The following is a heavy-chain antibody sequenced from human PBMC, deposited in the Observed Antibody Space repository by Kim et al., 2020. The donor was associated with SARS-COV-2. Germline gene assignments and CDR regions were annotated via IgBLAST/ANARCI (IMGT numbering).Heavy chain of an antibody. V-gene: IGHV3-23*01. CDR2: ISGSGGST. CDR3: AKDLNRGYSSSWFFDY. CDR1: GFTFSSYA. D-gene: IGHD6-13*01. J-gene: IGHJ4*02. Sequence: GGSLRLSCAASGFTFSSYAMSWVRQAPGKGLEWVSAISGSGGSTYYADSVKGRFTISRDNSKNTLYLQMNSLRAEDTAVYYCAKDLNRGYSSSWFFDYWGQGTLVTVSS.